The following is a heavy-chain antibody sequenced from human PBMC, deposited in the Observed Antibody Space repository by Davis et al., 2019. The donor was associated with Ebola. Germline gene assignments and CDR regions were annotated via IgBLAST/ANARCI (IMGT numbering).Heavy chain of an antibody. V-gene: IGHV3-21*01. D-gene: IGHD2-2*02. Sequence: GESLKISCAASGFTFSSYSMNWVRQAPGKGLEWVSSISSSSSYIHYADSVKGRFTISRDNAKNSMYLQMNSLRAEDTAVYYCARDLYLGSWNYYGMDVWGQGTTVTVSS. CDR2: ISSSSSYI. J-gene: IGHJ6*02. CDR1: GFTFSSYS. CDR3: ARDLYLGSWNYYGMDV.